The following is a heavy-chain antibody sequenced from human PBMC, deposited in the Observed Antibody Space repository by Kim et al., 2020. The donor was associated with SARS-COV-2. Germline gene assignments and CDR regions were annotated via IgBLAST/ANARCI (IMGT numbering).Heavy chain of an antibody. D-gene: IGHD6-19*01. CDR2: ISWNSGSI. Sequence: GGSLRLSCAASGFTFDDYAMHWVRQAPGKGLEWVSGISWNSGSIGYADSVKGRFTISRDNAKNSLYLQMNSLRAEDTALYYCAKGSSGWPHWGQGTLVTVSS. CDR1: GFTFDDYA. CDR3: AKGSSGWPH. V-gene: IGHV3-9*01. J-gene: IGHJ4*02.